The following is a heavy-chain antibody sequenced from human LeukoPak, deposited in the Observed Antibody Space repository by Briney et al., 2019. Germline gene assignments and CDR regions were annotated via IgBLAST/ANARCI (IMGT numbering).Heavy chain of an antibody. CDR2: TYYRSKWYN. D-gene: IGHD3-9*01. CDR3: ARDYDVLTAYPPTQLFDP. J-gene: IGHJ5*02. V-gene: IGHV6-1*01. Sequence: SQTLSLTCAISGDSVSSNSAAWNWIRQSPSRGLEWLGRTYYRSKWYNDYAVSVKSRIIMNPDTSKNQFSLKLNSVTAADTAVYYCARDYDVLTAYPPTQLFDPWGQGTLVTVSS. CDR1: GDSVSSNSAA.